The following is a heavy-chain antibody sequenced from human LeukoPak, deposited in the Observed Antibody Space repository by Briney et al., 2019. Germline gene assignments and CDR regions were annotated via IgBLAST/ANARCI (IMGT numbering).Heavy chain of an antibody. CDR1: GFTFSSYD. J-gene: IGHJ3*02. CDR3: ARARIAVAGLRRYDAFDI. Sequence: GGSLRLSCAASGFTFSSYDMHWVRQATGKGLEWVSAISTAGDTYYPGSVKGRFTSSRENAKTSLYLQMNSLRAGGTAVYYCARARIAVAGLRRYDAFDIWGQGAMVTVSS. CDR2: ISTAGDT. D-gene: IGHD6-19*01. V-gene: IGHV3-13*01.